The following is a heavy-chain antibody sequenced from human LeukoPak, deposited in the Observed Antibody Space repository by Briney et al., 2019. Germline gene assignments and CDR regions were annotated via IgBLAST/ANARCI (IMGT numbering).Heavy chain of an antibody. CDR2: ISAYNGNT. CDR3: ASSHRSSSSGDY. Sequence: GASVKVSCKASGYTFSSYGISWVRQAPGQGLEWMGWISAYNGNTNYAQKLQGRVTMTTDTSTSTAHMELRSLRSDDTAVYYCASSHRSSSSGDYWGQGTLVTVSS. V-gene: IGHV1-18*01. CDR1: GYTFSSYG. J-gene: IGHJ4*02. D-gene: IGHD6-13*01.